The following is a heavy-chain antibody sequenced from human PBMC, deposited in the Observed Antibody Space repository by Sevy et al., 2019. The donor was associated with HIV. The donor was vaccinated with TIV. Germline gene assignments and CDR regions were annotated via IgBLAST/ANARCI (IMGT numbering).Heavy chain of an antibody. D-gene: IGHD4-17*01. CDR2: ISAYNGNT. CDR1: GYTFTSYG. Sequence: ASVKVSCKASGYTFTSYGISWVRQAPGQGLEWMGWISAYNGNTNYAQKLQGRVTMTTDTSTSTAYMELRSLRSDDTAVYYCARHGDSLHDYGGNEPFYYYFYMDVWGKGTTVTVSS. J-gene: IGHJ6*03. V-gene: IGHV1-18*01. CDR3: ARHGDSLHDYGGNEPFYYYFYMDV.